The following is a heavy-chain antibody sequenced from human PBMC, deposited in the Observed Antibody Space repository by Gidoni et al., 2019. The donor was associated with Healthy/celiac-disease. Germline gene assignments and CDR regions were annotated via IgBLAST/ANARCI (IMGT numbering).Heavy chain of an antibody. Sequence: EVPLLGSGGGLVQHGGTLGLSCAPSGFTVSSYARSWVRQAPGKGLEWVSAISGSGGSTYYADSVKGRFTISRDNSKNTLYLQMNSLRAEDTAVYYCAKDKLVDTAMGGKYYFDYWGQGTLVTVSS. J-gene: IGHJ4*02. CDR1: GFTVSSYA. D-gene: IGHD5-18*01. CDR3: AKDKLVDTAMGGKYYFDY. CDR2: ISGSGGST. V-gene: IGHV3-23*01.